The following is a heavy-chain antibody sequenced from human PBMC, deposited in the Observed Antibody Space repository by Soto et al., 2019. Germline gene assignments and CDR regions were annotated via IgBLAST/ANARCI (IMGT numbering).Heavy chain of an antibody. D-gene: IGHD3-16*02. CDR2: ISGSGGST. J-gene: IGHJ4*02. CDR1: GFTVSSNY. V-gene: IGHV3-23*01. Sequence: GGSLRLSCAASGFTVSSNYMSWVRQAPGKGLEWVSAISGSGGSTYYADSVKGRFTISRDNSKNTLYLQMNSLRAEDTAVYYCANGGYDYIWGSYRFDYWGQGTLVTVSS. CDR3: ANGGYDYIWGSYRFDY.